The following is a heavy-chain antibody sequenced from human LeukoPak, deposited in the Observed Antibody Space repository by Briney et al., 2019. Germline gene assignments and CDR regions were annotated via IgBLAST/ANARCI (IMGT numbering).Heavy chain of an antibody. D-gene: IGHD6-13*01. V-gene: IGHV1-69*13. CDR2: IIPIFGTA. J-gene: IGHJ6*03. Sequence: ASVKVSCKASGGTFSSYAISWVRQAPGQGLEWMGGIIPIFGTANYAQKFQGRVTITADESTSTAYMELSSLRSDDTAVYYCARERIAAAGTYYYYYMDVWGKGTTVTVSS. CDR3: ARERIAAAGTYYYYYMDV. CDR1: GGTFSSYA.